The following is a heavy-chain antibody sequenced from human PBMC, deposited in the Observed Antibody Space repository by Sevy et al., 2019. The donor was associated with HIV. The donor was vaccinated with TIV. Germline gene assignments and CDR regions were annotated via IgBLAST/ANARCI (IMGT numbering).Heavy chain of an antibody. J-gene: IGHJ4*02. D-gene: IGHD6-13*01. V-gene: IGHV3-72*01. CDR1: GFTFSDHY. CDR3: ATHAGLAPAGGVFDY. Sequence: GGSLRLSWVASGFTFSDHYMEWVRQAPGKGLEWVGRTRNKADGYTTEYAASVQGGFTISRDESKNSLYMQMNSLKAEDTAVYYCATHAGLAPAGGVFDYWGQGTLVTVSS. CDR2: TRNKADGYTT.